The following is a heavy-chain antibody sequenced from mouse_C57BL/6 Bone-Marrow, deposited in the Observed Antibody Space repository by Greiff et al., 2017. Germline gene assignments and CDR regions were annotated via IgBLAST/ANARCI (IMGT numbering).Heavy chain of an antibody. CDR2: IYPRGGNT. J-gene: IGHJ2*01. Sequence: QVQLQQSGAELARPGASVKLSCKASGYTFTSYGIRWVKQRTGQGLEWIGEIYPRGGNTYYNEKFKGKATLTEDKSSSTAYMELRSLTSDDSAVYFCASLYYYGRSLYYFDYWGQGTTLTVSS. CDR1: GYTFTSYG. CDR3: ASLYYYGRSLYYFDY. D-gene: IGHD1-1*01. V-gene: IGHV1-81*01.